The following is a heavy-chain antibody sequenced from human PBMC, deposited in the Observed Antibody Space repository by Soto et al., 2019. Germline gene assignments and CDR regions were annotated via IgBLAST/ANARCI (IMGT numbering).Heavy chain of an antibody. V-gene: IGHV3-23*01. CDR3: AKDKPGTTSFDY. J-gene: IGHJ4*02. D-gene: IGHD1-1*01. Sequence: EVQLLESGGGLVQPGGSLRLSCAASGFTISSYAMSWVRQAPGKGPEWVSAISDRGATTHYADSVKGRFTISRDTSKNTLYLQMNTLRAEDTAVYYCAKDKPGTTSFDYWGRGTLVTVSS. CDR2: ISDRGATT. CDR1: GFTISSYA.